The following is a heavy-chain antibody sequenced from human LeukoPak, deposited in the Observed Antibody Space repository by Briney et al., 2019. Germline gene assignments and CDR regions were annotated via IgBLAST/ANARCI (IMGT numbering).Heavy chain of an antibody. V-gene: IGHV4-34*01. J-gene: IGHJ4*02. CDR1: GRSFSHYY. D-gene: IGHD5-18*01. Sequence: PSETLSLTCAVYGRSFSHYYWSWIRQPPGKGLEWIGEINHSGSTTYNPSLKSRVTISVDTSKNQFSLKLNSVTAADTAVYYCARGRFQLWPHYYFDYWGQGTLVTVSS. CDR3: ARGRFQLWPHYYFDY. CDR2: INHSGST.